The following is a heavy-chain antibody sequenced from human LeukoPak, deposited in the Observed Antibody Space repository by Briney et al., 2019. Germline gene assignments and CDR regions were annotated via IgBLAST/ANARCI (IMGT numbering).Heavy chain of an antibody. Sequence: PSETLSLTCAVYGGSFSGYYWSRIRQPPGKGLEWIAEIHHSGSTNYNPSLKSRVTISVDTSKNQFSLRLSSVTAADTAVYYCARGKAYCSSTNCYRDYYYYYYMDVWGKGTTVTVSS. D-gene: IGHD2-2*02. V-gene: IGHV4-34*01. CDR3: ARGKAYCSSTNCYRDYYYYYYMDV. CDR2: IHHSGST. J-gene: IGHJ6*03. CDR1: GGSFSGYY.